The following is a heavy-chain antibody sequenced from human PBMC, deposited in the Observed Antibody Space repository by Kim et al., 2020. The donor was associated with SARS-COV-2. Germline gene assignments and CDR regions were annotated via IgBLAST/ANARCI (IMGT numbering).Heavy chain of an antibody. J-gene: IGHJ5*02. CDR3: ARDPGNYYDSSGYYVNWFDP. Sequence: RVTISVDTSKNQFSLKLSSVTAADTAVYYCARDPGNYYDSSGYYVNWFDPWGQGTLVTVSS. D-gene: IGHD3-22*01. V-gene: IGHV4-39*07.